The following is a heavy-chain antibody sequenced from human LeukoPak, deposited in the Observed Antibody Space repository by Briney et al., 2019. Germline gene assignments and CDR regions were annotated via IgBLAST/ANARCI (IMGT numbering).Heavy chain of an antibody. D-gene: IGHD6-19*01. Sequence: ASVKVSCKASGYTFTSYGISWVRQAPGQGLEWMGWINPNSGGTNYAQKFQGGVTMTRDTSISTAYMELSRLRSDDTAVYYCARVGIAVAGTRPIDYWGQGTLVTVSS. CDR1: GYTFTSYG. CDR2: INPNSGGT. CDR3: ARVGIAVAGTRPIDY. V-gene: IGHV1-2*02. J-gene: IGHJ4*02.